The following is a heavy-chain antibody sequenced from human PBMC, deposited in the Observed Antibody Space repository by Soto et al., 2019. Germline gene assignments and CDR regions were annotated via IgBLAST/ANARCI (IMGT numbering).Heavy chain of an antibody. CDR3: AKDRMSRNSVWDPFDV. D-gene: IGHD4-4*01. J-gene: IGHJ3*01. CDR1: GFIFSEYA. Sequence: EVQLLESGGGLVQPGGSLRLSCTPSGFIFSEYAMSWVRQAPGKGPEWVSSIGGPGDDTYYADYVKGRFTISRDNSKNTLYLQMNSLRGDDTAIYYCAKDRMSRNSVWDPFDVWGQGTMVTVSS. CDR2: IGGPGDDT. V-gene: IGHV3-23*01.